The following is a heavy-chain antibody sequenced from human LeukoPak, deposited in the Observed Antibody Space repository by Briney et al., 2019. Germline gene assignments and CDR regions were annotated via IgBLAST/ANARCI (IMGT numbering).Heavy chain of an antibody. Sequence: GGSLRLSCTASGFTFGDYAMSWVRQAPGKGLEWVGFIRSKAYGGTTEYAASVKGRFTISRDDSKSIAYLQMNSLRAEDTAVYYCAKVNTAMVRGYFDYWGQGTLVTVSS. CDR1: GFTFGDYA. CDR2: IRSKAYGGTT. V-gene: IGHV3-49*04. J-gene: IGHJ4*02. CDR3: AKVNTAMVRGYFDY. D-gene: IGHD5-18*01.